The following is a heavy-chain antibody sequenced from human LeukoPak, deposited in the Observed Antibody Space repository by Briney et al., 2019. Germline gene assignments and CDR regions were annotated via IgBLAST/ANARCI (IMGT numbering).Heavy chain of an antibody. CDR3: AKGPTRLRGLNWFDP. CDR2: ISGSGVST. J-gene: IGHJ5*02. CDR1: GFTFSSYS. V-gene: IGHV3-23*01. Sequence: GGSLRLSCAASGFTFSSYSMNWVRQAPGKGLEWVSTISGSGVSTYYADSVKGRFTISRDNSKNTLYLQMNSLRAEDTAVYYCAKGPTRLRGLNWFDPWGQGTLVTVSS. D-gene: IGHD4-17*01.